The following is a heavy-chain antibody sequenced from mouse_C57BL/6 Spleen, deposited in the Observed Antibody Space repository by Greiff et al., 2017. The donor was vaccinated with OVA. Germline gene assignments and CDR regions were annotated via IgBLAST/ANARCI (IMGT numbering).Heavy chain of an antibody. Sequence: EVQLQESGAELVRPGASVKLSCTASGFNIKDDYMHWVKQRPEQGLEWIGWIDPENGDTEYASKFQGKATITADTSSNTAYLQLSSLTSEDTAVYYCTTGNSGFAYWGQGTLVTV. CDR2: IDPENGDT. CDR1: GFNIKDDY. V-gene: IGHV14-4*01. CDR3: TTGNSGFAY. D-gene: IGHD3-2*02. J-gene: IGHJ3*01.